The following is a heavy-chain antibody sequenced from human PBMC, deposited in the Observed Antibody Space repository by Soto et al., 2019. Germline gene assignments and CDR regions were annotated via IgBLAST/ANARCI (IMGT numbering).Heavy chain of an antibody. J-gene: IGHJ5*02. Sequence: EVQLVETGGDLIQPGGSLRLSCAASGFSVSINYMSWVRQAPGKGLEWVSIINADGSSYYADSVKGRFTISRDNSKNTVDLQMNSLRAEDTALYYCASIAVAEGFDPWGQGTLVTVSS. CDR2: INADGSS. CDR1: GFSVSINY. V-gene: IGHV3-53*02. CDR3: ASIAVAEGFDP. D-gene: IGHD6-19*01.